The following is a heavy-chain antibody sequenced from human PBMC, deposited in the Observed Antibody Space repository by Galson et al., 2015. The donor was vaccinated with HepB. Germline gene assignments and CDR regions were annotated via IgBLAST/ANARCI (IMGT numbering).Heavy chain of an antibody. CDR3: ARENDYGDENFDY. D-gene: IGHD4-17*01. Sequence: SLRLSCAASGFTFTSYSMNWVRQAQGKGLEWVSYIRSSSNYFYYQDSVKGRFTISRDNAKKSLYLHMNSLRAEDKAVYYCARENDYGDENFDYWGQGTLVTVSS. V-gene: IGHV3-21*05. CDR2: IRSSSNYF. J-gene: IGHJ4*02. CDR1: GFTFTSYS.